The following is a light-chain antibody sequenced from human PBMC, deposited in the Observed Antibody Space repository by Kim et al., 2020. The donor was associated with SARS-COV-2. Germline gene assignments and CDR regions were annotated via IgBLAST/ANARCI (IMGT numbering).Light chain of an antibody. Sequence: SASAGDKVTISCRASQSINNCLAWYQQKPGKAPKLLIYKASNLASGVPSRFSGSGSVTEFTLTISSLQPDDFATYYCQHYNRYTYTFGQGTKLEIK. J-gene: IGKJ2*01. CDR1: QSINNC. V-gene: IGKV1-5*03. CDR3: QHYNRYTYT. CDR2: KAS.